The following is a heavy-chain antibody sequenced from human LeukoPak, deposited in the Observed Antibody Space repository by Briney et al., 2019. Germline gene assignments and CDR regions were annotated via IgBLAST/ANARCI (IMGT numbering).Heavy chain of an antibody. J-gene: IGHJ4*02. D-gene: IGHD6-19*01. CDR3: AREPGRIAVAGTDY. V-gene: IGHV3-30*02. CDR2: MRYNGDNT. Sequence: GGSLRLSCAASGFTFSSYGMHWVRQTPGKGLEWVAFMRYNGDNTYYADSVRGRFTISRDNSKNTLYLQMNTLRVEDTAVYYCAREPGRIAVAGTDYWGQGTLVTVSS. CDR1: GFTFSSYG.